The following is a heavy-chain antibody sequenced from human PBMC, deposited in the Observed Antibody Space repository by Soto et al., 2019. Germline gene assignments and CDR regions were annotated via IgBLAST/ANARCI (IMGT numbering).Heavy chain of an antibody. J-gene: IGHJ5*02. V-gene: IGHV3-30*18. CDR3: AKDNCISTSCYRLYNWFDP. Sequence: QVQLVESGGGVVQPGRSLRLSCVASGFTFSSYGMHWVRQAPGKGLEWVAVIAYDGSNKYYADSVKGRFTISRDNSKNTLYLQMNSLRAEDTAVYYCAKDNCISTSCYRLYNWFDPWGREPWSPSPQ. D-gene: IGHD2-2*01. CDR1: GFTFSSYG. CDR2: IAYDGSNK.